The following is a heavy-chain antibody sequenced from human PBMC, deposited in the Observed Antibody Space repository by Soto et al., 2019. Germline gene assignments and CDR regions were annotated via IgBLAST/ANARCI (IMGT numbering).Heavy chain of an antibody. Sequence: SETLSLTCTVSGGSISSYYWSWIRQPPGKGLEWIGYIYYSGSTNYNPSLKSRVTISVDTSKNQFSLKLSSVTASDTAVYYCAGSLITATIHRLQTTRPFDPWDQGTLLTVSS. CDR2: IYYSGST. V-gene: IGHV4-59*01. CDR3: AGSLITATIHRLQTTRPFDP. CDR1: GGSISSYY. J-gene: IGHJ5*01. D-gene: IGHD1-7*01.